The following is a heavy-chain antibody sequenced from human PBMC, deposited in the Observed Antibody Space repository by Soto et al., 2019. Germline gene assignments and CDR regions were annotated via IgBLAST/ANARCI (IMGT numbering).Heavy chain of an antibody. CDR3: ARPGGREIAAAGTWFDP. CDR1: GGSISSSSYY. Sequence: SETLSLTCTVSGGSISSSSYYWGWIRQPPGKGLEWIGSIYYSGSTYYNPSLKSRVTISVDTSKNQFSLKLSSVTAADTAVYYCARPGGREIAAAGTWFDPWGQGTLVTVSS. D-gene: IGHD6-13*01. CDR2: IYYSGST. J-gene: IGHJ5*02. V-gene: IGHV4-39*01.